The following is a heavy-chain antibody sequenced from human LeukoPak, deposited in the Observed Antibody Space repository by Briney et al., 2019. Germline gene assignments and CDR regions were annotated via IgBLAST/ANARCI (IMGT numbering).Heavy chain of an antibody. CDR2: IYHSGST. D-gene: IGHD3-3*01. J-gene: IGHJ5*02. CDR1: GGSISSGGYS. Sequence: SETLSLTCAVSGGSISSGGYSWSWIRQPPGKGLEWIGYIYHSGSTYYNPSLKSRVTISVDRSKNQFSLKLSSVTAADTAVYYCARWDLWSGYPRGLDPWGQGTLVTVPS. CDR3: ARWDLWSGYPRGLDP. V-gene: IGHV4-30-2*01.